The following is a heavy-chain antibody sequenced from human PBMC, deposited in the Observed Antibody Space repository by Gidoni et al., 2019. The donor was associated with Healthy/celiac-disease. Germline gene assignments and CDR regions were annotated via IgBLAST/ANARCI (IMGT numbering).Heavy chain of an antibody. D-gene: IGHD6-13*01. V-gene: IGHV4-61*02. CDR1: GGSISSGSYY. Sequence: QVQLQESGPGLVKPSQTLSLTCTVSGGSISSGSYYWSWIRQPAGKGLEWIGRIYTSGSTNYNPSLKSRVTISVDTSKNQFSLKLSSVTAADTAVYYCARNPGAAAGKNWFDPWGQGTLVTVSS. J-gene: IGHJ5*02. CDR3: ARNPGAAAGKNWFDP. CDR2: IYTSGST.